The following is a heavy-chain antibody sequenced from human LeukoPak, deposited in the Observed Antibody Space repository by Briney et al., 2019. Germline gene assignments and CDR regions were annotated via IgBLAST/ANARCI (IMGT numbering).Heavy chain of an antibody. Sequence: SETLSLICTVSGGXLSSYYWTWIRQPPGKGLGLEWIGYIYYSGGTNYNPSLKSRVTISIDTSKNQVSLKLSSVTAADTAVYYCARLWDSSSSLDYWGQGTLVTVSS. J-gene: IGHJ4*02. CDR3: ARLWDSSSSLDY. CDR2: IYYSGGT. V-gene: IGHV4-59*08. D-gene: IGHD6-6*01. CDR1: GGXLSSYY.